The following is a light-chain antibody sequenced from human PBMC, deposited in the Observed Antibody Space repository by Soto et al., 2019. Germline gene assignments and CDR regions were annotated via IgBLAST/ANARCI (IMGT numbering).Light chain of an antibody. CDR2: TTN. CDR1: SSNIGDHS. J-gene: IGLJ1*01. Sequence: QSVLTQPPSVSGTPGPRVTISCSGSSSNIGDHSVNWFQQLPGAAPKLLISTTNQRPSGVPDRFSGSKSGTSGSLAISGLQSGDEAEYFCAAWDKSLNGFGFGTGTKLTVL. CDR3: AAWDKSLNGFG. V-gene: IGLV1-44*01.